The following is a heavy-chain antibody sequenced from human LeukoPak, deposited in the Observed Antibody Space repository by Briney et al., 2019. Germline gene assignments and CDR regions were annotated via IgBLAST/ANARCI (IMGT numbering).Heavy chain of an antibody. D-gene: IGHD6-13*01. Sequence: GESLKISCKGSGYSFTSYWIGWVRQMPGKGLEWMGIIYPGDSDTRYSPSLQGQVTLSVDKSISTAYLQWSSLKASDTPMYYCARQVAAASDSWGQGTLVTVSS. CDR3: ARQVAAASDS. CDR2: IYPGDSDT. J-gene: IGHJ4*02. V-gene: IGHV5-51*01. CDR1: GYSFTSYW.